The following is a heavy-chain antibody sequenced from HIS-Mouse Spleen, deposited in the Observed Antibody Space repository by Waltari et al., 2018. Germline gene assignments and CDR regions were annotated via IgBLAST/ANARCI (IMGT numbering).Heavy chain of an antibody. Sequence: QVQLQESGPGLVKPSETLSLTCTVSGGSISSYYWSWIRQPPGKGLEWIGYYSGSTNYNPALTSRVTISVDTSKSQFSLKLSSVTAADTAVYYCARASRDLLLPRYFDLWGRGTLVTVSS. J-gene: IGHJ2*01. CDR1: GGSISSYY. V-gene: IGHV4-59*01. CDR3: ARASRDLLLPRYFDL. CDR2: YYSGST.